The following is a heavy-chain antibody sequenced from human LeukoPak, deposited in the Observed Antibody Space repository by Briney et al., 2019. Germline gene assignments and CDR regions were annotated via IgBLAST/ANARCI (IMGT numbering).Heavy chain of an antibody. CDR3: VRSIDY. Sequence: GGSLRLSCVASGFTFRDYWMAWVRQAPGKGLDWAANISPDGSATFYVDSVKGRFTISRDNTKNSLYLQTNNVGVEDTAVYYCVRSIDYWGQGTLVTVSS. CDR1: GFTFRDYW. V-gene: IGHV3-7*01. J-gene: IGHJ4*02. CDR2: ISPDGSAT.